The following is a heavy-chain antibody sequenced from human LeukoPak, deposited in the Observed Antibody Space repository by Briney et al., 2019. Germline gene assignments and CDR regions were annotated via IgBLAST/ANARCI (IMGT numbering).Heavy chain of an antibody. CDR1: GFTFSSYS. Sequence: PGGSLRLSCAASGFTFSSYSMNWVRQAPGKGLEWVSSISSSSSYIYYADSVKGRFTISRDNAKNSLYLQMNSLRAEDTAVYYCARANCSGGSCYDYYFDYWGQGTLVTVSS. J-gene: IGHJ4*02. CDR3: ARANCSGGSCYDYYFDY. D-gene: IGHD2-15*01. CDR2: ISSSSSYI. V-gene: IGHV3-21*01.